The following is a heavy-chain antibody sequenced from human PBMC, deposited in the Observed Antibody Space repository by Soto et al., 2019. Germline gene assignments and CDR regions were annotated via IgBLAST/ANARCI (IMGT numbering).Heavy chain of an antibody. V-gene: IGHV1-18*01. J-gene: IGHJ5*02. D-gene: IGHD3-22*01. CDR2: ISAYNGNT. CDR1: GYTFTSYG. Sequence: ASVKVSCKASGYTFTSYGISWVRQAPGQGLEWMGWISAYNGNTNYAQKLQGRVTMTTDTSTSTAYMELRSLRSDDTAVYYCARVRITMIVVVIPLEFDPWGQGTRVTVSS. CDR3: ARVRITMIVVVIPLEFDP.